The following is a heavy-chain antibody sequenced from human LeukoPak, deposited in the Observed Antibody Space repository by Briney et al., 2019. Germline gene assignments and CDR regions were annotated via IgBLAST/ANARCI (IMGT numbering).Heavy chain of an antibody. V-gene: IGHV1-18*01. CDR3: ARRETPTYYDFWSGYQEHFDY. D-gene: IGHD3-3*01. J-gene: IGHJ4*02. CDR1: GYTFTSYG. CDR2: ISAYNGNT. Sequence: ASVKVSCKASGYTFTSYGISWVRQAPGQGLEWMGWISAYNGNTNYAQKLQGRVTMTTDTSTSTAYMELRSLRSDDTAVYYCARRETPTYYDFWSGYQEHFDYWGRGTLVTVSS.